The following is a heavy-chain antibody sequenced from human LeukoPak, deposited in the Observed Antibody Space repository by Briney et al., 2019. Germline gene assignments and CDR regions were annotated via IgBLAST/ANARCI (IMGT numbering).Heavy chain of an antibody. Sequence: QPSETLSLTCAVYGGSFSGYYWSWIRQPPGKGLEWIGEINHSGSTNYNPSLKSRVTISLDTSKNQFSLKLSSVTAADTAVYYCARDFRGFYYDSSGYQGDAFDIWGQGTMVTVSS. D-gene: IGHD3-22*01. V-gene: IGHV4-34*01. CDR3: ARDFRGFYYDSSGYQGDAFDI. CDR2: INHSGST. J-gene: IGHJ3*02. CDR1: GGSFSGYY.